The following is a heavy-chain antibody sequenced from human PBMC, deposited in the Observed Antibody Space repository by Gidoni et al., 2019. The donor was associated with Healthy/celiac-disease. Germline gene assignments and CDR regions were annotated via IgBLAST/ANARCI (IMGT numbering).Heavy chain of an antibody. CDR3: ARDYGSGPIDWFDP. CDR2: ISTDNGNT. CDR1: GYTFISYG. J-gene: IGHJ5*02. V-gene: IGHV1-18*01. D-gene: IGHD3-10*01. Sequence: QVQLVQSGAEVKKPGASVKVSCKTSGYTFISYGISWVRQATGQGLEWMGWISTDNGNTNYAQKLQGRVTMTTDTSTSTAYMELRSLRSDDTGVYYCARDYGSGPIDWFDPWGQGTLVTVSS.